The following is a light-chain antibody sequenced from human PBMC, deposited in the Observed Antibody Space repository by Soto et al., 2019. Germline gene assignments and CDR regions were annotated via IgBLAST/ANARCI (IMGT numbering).Light chain of an antibody. V-gene: IGKV1-5*01. CDR2: DAS. CDR3: QQYNSYSVT. CDR1: QSISSW. J-gene: IGKJ1*01. Sequence: DIQMTQSPSTLSASVGDRVTITCRASQSISSWLAWYQQKPEKAPNLLIYDASSLESGVPSRFSGSGSGKEFTTAISSLQANDFATYYCQQYNSYSVTFGQGTKVEIK.